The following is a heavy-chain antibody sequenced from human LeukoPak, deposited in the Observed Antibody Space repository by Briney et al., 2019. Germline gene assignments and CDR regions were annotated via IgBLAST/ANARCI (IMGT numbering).Heavy chain of an antibody. Sequence: SSVNVSCKASGGTFCSYAISWVRQAPGQGLEWMGGIIPIFGTANYAQKFQGRVTITEDQSTSTAYMELSSLRSEDTAVYYCARGVVPAAMVTYYFDYWGQGTVVTVSS. CDR2: IIPIFGTA. CDR1: GGTFCSYA. J-gene: IGHJ4*02. D-gene: IGHD2-2*01. V-gene: IGHV1-69*01. CDR3: ARGVVPAAMVTYYFDY.